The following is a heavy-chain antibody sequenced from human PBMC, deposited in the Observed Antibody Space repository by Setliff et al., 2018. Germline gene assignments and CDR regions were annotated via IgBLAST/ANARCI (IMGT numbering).Heavy chain of an antibody. V-gene: IGHV4-59*01. D-gene: IGHD3-22*01. J-gene: IGHJ4*02. Sequence: PSETLSLTCSVSGASISGYYWSWIRQSPAKGLEWIGSLYYGGGTSYNPSLKSRVTMSVDTSKGQFSLKLSSVTAADTALYYCAREGDTSGYYYGGGFDYWGQGIPVTVSS. CDR3: AREGDTSGYYYGGGFDY. CDR1: GASISGYY. CDR2: LYYGGGT.